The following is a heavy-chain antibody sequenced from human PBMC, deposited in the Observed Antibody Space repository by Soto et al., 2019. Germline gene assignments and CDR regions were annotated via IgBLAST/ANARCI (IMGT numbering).Heavy chain of an antibody. CDR1: GYTFTGYY. J-gene: IGHJ6*02. V-gene: IGHV1-2*02. CDR3: ARAVAFYYYYGMDV. CDR2: INPNSGGT. Sequence: ASVKVSCTASGYTFTGYYMHWVRQAPGQGLEWMGWINPNSGGTNYAQKFQGRVTMTRDTSISTAYMELSRLRSDDTAVYYCARAVAFYYYYGMDVWGQGTTVTVSS. D-gene: IGHD2-15*01.